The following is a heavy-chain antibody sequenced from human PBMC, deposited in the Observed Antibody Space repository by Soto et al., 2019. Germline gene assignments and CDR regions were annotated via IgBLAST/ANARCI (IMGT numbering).Heavy chain of an antibody. CDR2: ISPNSGNT. J-gene: IGHJ6*02. Sequence: QVHLVQSGAEVKKPGASVNVSCKTSGYTFTRNGISWVRQAPGQGLEWMGWISPNSGNTRYAQKLQDRAIMTTDTSTSTAYMELRSLRSDDTAVYYCVKDRDSNSWPSRDVWGPGTRVTVSS. V-gene: IGHV1-18*01. CDR3: VKDRDSNSWPSRDV. CDR1: GYTFTRNG. D-gene: IGHD3-22*01.